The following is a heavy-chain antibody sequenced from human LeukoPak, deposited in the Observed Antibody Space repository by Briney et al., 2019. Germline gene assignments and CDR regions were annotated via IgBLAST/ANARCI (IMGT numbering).Heavy chain of an antibody. CDR3: ARDLPGPPPYYFDY. Sequence: PGRSLRLSCAASGFTFSSYGMHWVRQAPGKGLEWVAVIWYDGSNKYYADSVKGRFTISRDNSKNTLYLQMNSLRAEDTAVYYCARDLPGPPPYYFDYWGQGTLVTVSS. V-gene: IGHV3-33*01. J-gene: IGHJ4*02. CDR1: GFTFSSYG. CDR2: IWYDGSNK.